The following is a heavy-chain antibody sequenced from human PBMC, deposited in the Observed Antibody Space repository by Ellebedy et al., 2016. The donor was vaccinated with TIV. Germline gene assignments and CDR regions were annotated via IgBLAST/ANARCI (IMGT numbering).Heavy chain of an antibody. CDR1: GFTFSSYG. J-gene: IGHJ4*02. Sequence: GESLKISXVASGFTFSSYGMHWVRQAPGKGLEWVATISYDGSRNYYVESVKGRFTISRANSKNTVFLQMDRLRTEDTAIYFCAKGPSRGAAAGKNWGQGTLVTVSS. V-gene: IGHV3-30*18. CDR3: AKGPSRGAAAGKN. CDR2: ISYDGSRN. D-gene: IGHD6-13*01.